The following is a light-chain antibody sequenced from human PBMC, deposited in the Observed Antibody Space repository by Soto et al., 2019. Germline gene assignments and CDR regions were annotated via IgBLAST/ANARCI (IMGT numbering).Light chain of an antibody. CDR2: SNN. J-gene: IGLJ3*02. CDR3: AAWDDRLNGVM. CDR1: SSNIGSHT. V-gene: IGLV1-44*01. Sequence: QSVLTQPPSASGTPGQRITISCSGSSSNIGSHTVNWHQQVPGTAPKLLIYSNNERPSGVPDRFSGSKSGTSASLAISGLQSGDEADYYCAAWDDRLNGVMFGGGTKLTVL.